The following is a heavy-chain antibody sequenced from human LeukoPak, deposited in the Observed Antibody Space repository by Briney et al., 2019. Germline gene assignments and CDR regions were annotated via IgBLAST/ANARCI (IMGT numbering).Heavy chain of an antibody. J-gene: IGHJ4*02. V-gene: IGHV4-39*07. CDR2: INHSGST. CDR1: GGSISSGDYY. CDR3: ARGPYDSSGYGGHYFDY. D-gene: IGHD3-22*01. Sequence: SETLSLTCTVSGGSISSGDYYWSWIRQPPGKGLEWIGEINHSGSTNYNPSLKSRVTISVDTSKNQFSLKLSSVTAADTAVYYCARGPYDSSGYGGHYFDYWGQGTLVTVSS.